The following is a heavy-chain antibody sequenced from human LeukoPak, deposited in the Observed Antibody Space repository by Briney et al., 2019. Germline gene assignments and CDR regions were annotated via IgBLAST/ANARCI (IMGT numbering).Heavy chain of an antibody. D-gene: IGHD3-10*01. Sequence: SQTLSLTCTVSGGSISGGGYYWTWIRQHPGKGLEWIGYIYYSGSTDYNPSLKSRVTISVDTSKNQFSLKLNSVTAADTAVYYCARQGFGSGSYYPFIDYWGQGTLVTVSS. V-gene: IGHV4-31*03. CDR2: IYYSGST. CDR3: ARQGFGSGSYYPFIDY. J-gene: IGHJ4*02. CDR1: GGSISGGGYY.